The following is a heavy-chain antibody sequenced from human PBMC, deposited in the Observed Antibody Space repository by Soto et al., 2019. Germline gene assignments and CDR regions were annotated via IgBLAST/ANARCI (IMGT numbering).Heavy chain of an antibody. J-gene: IGHJ6*02. CDR2: IWYDGSNK. V-gene: IGHV3-33*01. CDR1: GFTFSSYG. CDR3: AREGYYYDSSGYSNYYGMDV. Sequence: PGGSLRLSCAASGFTFSSYGMHWVRQAPGKGLEWEAVIWYDGSNKYYADSVKGRFTISRDNSKNTLFLQMNSLRAEDTAVYYCAREGYYYDSSGYSNYYGMDVWGQGTTVTVSS. D-gene: IGHD3-22*01.